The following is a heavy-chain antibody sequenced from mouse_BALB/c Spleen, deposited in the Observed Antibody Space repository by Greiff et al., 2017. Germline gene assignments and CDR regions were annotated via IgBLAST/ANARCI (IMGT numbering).Heavy chain of an antibody. J-gene: IGHJ2*01. CDR3: ARSYLDY. Sequence: VQLQQSGAELARPGASVKLSCKASGYTFTSYWMQWVKQRPGQGLEWIGAIYPGDGDTRYTQKFKGKATLTADKSSSTAYMQLSSLASEDSAVYYCARSYLDYWGQGTTLTVSS. CDR2: IYPGDGDT. CDR1: GYTFTSYW. V-gene: IGHV1-87*01.